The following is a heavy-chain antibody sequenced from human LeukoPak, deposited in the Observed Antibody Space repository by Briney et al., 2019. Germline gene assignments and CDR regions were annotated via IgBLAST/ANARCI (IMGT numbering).Heavy chain of an antibody. CDR2: ISYSGRT. D-gene: IGHD2-21*01. CDR1: GGSISSDY. CDR3: ARHLNNCGDDCYIFDY. Sequence: SETLSLTCIVSGGSISSDYWSWIRQPPGKGLEWIGYISYSGRTYYNPSLRSRVTISVDTSKNQFSLGVSSVTAADTAVYYCARHLNNCGDDCYIFDYWGQGTLVTVSS. J-gene: IGHJ4*02. V-gene: IGHV4-59*08.